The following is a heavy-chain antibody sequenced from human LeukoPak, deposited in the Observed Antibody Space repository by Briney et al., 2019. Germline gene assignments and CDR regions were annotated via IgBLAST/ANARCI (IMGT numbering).Heavy chain of an antibody. CDR1: GYTFTGYY. D-gene: IGHD3-22*01. CDR3: ARDYYDSCGYYYGGWFDP. V-gene: IGHV1-2*06. Sequence: GASVKVSCKASGYTFTGYYMHWVRQAPGQGLEWMGRINTNGGGTKYAQKLQGRVSMTMDMYISTDYLELRRKRPDDTAVYYCARDYYDSCGYYYGGWFDPWGQGTLVTVSS. CDR2: INTNGGGT. J-gene: IGHJ5*02.